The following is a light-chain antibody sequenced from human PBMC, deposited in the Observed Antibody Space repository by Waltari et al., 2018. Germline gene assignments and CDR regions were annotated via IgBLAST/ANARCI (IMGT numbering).Light chain of an antibody. CDR2: KAS. V-gene: IGKV1-5*03. J-gene: IGKJ4*01. CDR3: QQYNSYSLLT. CDR1: QSISNW. Sequence: DIQMTQSPSTLSASVGDRVIIPCRASQSISNWLAWYQQKPGKAPKLPIYKASTLESGVPSRFSGSGSGTDFTLTISSLQPDDFATYYCQQYNSYSLLTFGGGTKIEIK.